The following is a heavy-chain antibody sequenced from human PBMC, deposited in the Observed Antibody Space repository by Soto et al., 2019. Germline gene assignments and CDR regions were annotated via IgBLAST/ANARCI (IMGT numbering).Heavy chain of an antibody. Sequence: EESLRISWKGSGYSFTKDWIGWVRQMPGKGLEWMAIIYPDESDTRYSPSFQGQVTISADKSISTAYLQWSSLKASDTAMYYCVRMGFSGGGYLSYYYYGMDIWGQGTTVTAP. J-gene: IGHJ6*02. D-gene: IGHD5-12*01. CDR3: VRMGFSGGGYLSYYYYGMDI. V-gene: IGHV5-51*01. CDR2: IYPDESDT. CDR1: GYSFTKDW.